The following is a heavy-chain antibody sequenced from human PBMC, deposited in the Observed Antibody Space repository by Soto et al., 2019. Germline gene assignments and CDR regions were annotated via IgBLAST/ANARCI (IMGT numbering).Heavy chain of an antibody. CDR2: ISYDGSNK. Sequence: GGSLRLSCAASGFTFSSYAMHWVRQAPGKGLEWVAVISYDGSNKYYADSVKGRFTISRDNSKNTLYLQMNSLRAEDTAVYYCARGALPGIAAAADYWGQGTLVTVSS. CDR3: ARGALPGIAAAADY. CDR1: GFTFSSYA. V-gene: IGHV3-30-3*01. D-gene: IGHD6-13*01. J-gene: IGHJ4*02.